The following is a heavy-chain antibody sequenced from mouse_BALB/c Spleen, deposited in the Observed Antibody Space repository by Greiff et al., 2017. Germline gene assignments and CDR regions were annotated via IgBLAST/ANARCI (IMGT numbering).Heavy chain of an antibody. CDR1: GFTFSSFG. Sequence: EVQLIESGGGLVQPGGSRKLSCAASGFTFSSFGMHWVRQAPEKGLEWVAYISSCSSTIYYADTVKGRFTISRDNPKNTLFLQMTSLRSEDTAMYYCARSEGYYDYSFAYWGQGTLVTVSA. V-gene: IGHV5-17*02. D-gene: IGHD2-4*01. J-gene: IGHJ3*01. CDR3: ARSEGYYDYSFAY. CDR2: ISSCSSTI.